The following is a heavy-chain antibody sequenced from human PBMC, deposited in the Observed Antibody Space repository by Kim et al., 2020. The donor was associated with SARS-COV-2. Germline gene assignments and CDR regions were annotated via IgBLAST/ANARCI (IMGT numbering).Heavy chain of an antibody. D-gene: IGHD6-13*01. CDR1: GFIFSSYW. CDR2: INSDGSNK. Sequence: GGSLRLSCAASGFIFSSYWMHWVRQAPGKGLVWVSRINSDGSNKSYADSVKGRFTISRDNAKNTLYLQMSSLRAEDTAVYYCTRVIAAAANAYWGQGTLVTVSS. J-gene: IGHJ4*02. CDR3: TRVIAAAANAY. V-gene: IGHV3-74*01.